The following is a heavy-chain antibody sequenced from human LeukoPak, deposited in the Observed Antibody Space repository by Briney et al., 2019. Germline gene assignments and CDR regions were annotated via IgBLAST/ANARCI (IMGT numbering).Heavy chain of an antibody. CDR2: ISFSGFRT. CDR3: ARVTEYCSGGSCYTGDH. CDR1: GFMFSGYA. V-gene: IGHV3-23*01. Sequence: GESLKISCAVSGFMFSGYAMNWVRQAPGKGLEWVSTISFSGFRTYYADSVEGRFTISRDNSKNTVYLQMSGLRAEDTAVYYCARVTEYCSGGSCYTGDHWGQGTLVTVSS. J-gene: IGHJ4*02. D-gene: IGHD2-15*01.